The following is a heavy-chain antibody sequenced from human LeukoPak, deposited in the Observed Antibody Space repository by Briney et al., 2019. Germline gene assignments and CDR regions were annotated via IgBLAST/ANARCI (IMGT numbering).Heavy chain of an antibody. D-gene: IGHD3-22*01. J-gene: IGHJ4*02. CDR3: AKSAYYDASGYYREYYFDY. Sequence: GGSLRLSCVPSGFSFSNYAMSWVRQAPGKGLEWVSSISGSGGSTHYADSVKARFTISRDKTKNTLYMQMNSLRVEDTAVYYCAKSAYYDASGYYREYYFDYWGQGTLVTVSS. V-gene: IGHV3-23*01. CDR1: GFSFSNYA. CDR2: ISGSGGST.